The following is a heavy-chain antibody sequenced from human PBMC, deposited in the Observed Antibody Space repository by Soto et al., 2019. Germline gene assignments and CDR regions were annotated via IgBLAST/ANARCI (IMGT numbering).Heavy chain of an antibody. Sequence: QLQLQESGPGLVKPSETLSLTCTVSGGSISSSSYYWGWIRQPPGKGLEWIGSIYYSGSTYYNPSLKSRVTISVDTSKNQFSLKLGSVTAADTAVYYCARKISGSYFPYWGQGTLVTVSS. CDR2: IYYSGST. J-gene: IGHJ4*02. D-gene: IGHD1-26*01. V-gene: IGHV4-39*01. CDR1: GGSISSSSYY. CDR3: ARKISGSYFPY.